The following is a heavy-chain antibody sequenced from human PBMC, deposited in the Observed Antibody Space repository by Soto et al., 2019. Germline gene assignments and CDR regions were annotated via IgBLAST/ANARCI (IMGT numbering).Heavy chain of an antibody. Sequence: ASVKVSCKASGYTFTSYYMHWVRQAPGQGLEWMGIINPSGGSTSYAQKLQGRVTMTRDTSTSTVYMELSSLRSEDTAVYYCVRDGVHSGYCSGGSCYLGYWGQGTLVTVSS. V-gene: IGHV1-46*03. CDR1: GYTFTSYY. D-gene: IGHD2-15*01. CDR2: INPSGGST. CDR3: VRDGVHSGYCSGGSCYLGY. J-gene: IGHJ4*02.